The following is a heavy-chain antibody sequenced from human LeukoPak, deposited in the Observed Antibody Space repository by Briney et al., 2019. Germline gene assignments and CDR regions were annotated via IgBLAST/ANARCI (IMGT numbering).Heavy chain of an antibody. J-gene: IGHJ6*03. Sequence: SETLSLTCTVSGGSISSYYWSWIRQPPGKGLEWIGYIYYSGSTNYNPSLKSRVTISVDTSKNQFSLKLSSVTAADTAVYYCAREAVVVPAARHYYYYHMDVWGKGTTVTVSS. CDR3: AREAVVVPAARHYYYYHMDV. CDR2: IYYSGST. V-gene: IGHV4-59*12. CDR1: GGSISSYY. D-gene: IGHD2-2*01.